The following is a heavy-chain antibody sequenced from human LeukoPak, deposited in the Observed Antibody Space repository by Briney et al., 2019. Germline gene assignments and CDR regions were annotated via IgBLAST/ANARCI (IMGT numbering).Heavy chain of an antibody. J-gene: IGHJ4*02. V-gene: IGHV3-66*04. CDR2: IYSGGNT. CDR1: GLTFSSYA. Sequence: GGSLRLSCAASGLTFSSYAMNWVRQAPGKGLEWVSIIYSGGNTYYADSVKGRFTISRDNSKNTLYLQMNGLRAEDTAVYYCARQQDATNPGYWGQGTLVTVSS. D-gene: IGHD1/OR15-1a*01. CDR3: ARQQDATNPGY.